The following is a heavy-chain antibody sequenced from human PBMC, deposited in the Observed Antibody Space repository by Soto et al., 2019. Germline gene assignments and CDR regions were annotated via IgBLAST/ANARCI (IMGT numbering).Heavy chain of an antibody. CDR3: APETGTMIVVAPAYYFDY. CDR2: INPSGGST. V-gene: IGHV1-46*01. J-gene: IGHJ4*02. D-gene: IGHD3-22*01. Sequence: ASVKVSCKASGYTFTSYYMHWVRQAPGQGLEWMGIINPSGGSTSYAQKFQGRVTMTRDTSTSTVYMELSGLRSEDTAVYYCAPETGTMIVVAPAYYFDYWGQGTLVTVS. CDR1: GYTFTSYY.